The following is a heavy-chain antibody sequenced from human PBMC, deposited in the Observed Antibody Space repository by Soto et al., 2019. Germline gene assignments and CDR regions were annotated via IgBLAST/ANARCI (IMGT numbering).Heavy chain of an antibody. CDR2: ISAYNANT. CDR3: ARVLWFGEFPFDA. V-gene: IGHV1-18*01. CDR1: GYTFTDYG. Sequence: QVQLVQSGAEVKKPGASVKVSCNTSGYTFTDYGVTWVRQAPGQGLEWMGWISAYNANTKYAPKLQGRVTMTTDTSTSTADMELRSLRSDDTAVYYCARVLWFGEFPFDAWGQGTLVTVSS. D-gene: IGHD3-10*01. J-gene: IGHJ4*02.